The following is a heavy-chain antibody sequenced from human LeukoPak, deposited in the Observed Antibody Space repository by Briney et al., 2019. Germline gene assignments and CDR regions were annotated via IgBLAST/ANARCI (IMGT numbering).Heavy chain of an antibody. J-gene: IGHJ6*03. CDR1: GYSISNGYY. V-gene: IGHV4-38-2*02. Sequence: ETTETLSLTCIVSGYSISNGYYWGWIRQPPGKGLEWIGSIYHSGGTYYNPSLKSRVTMTTDTSTSTAYMELRSLRSDDTAVYYCARENYNSGWGYYYYMDVWGKGTTVTISS. CDR3: ARENYNSGWGYYYYMDV. CDR2: IYHSGGT. D-gene: IGHD6-19*01.